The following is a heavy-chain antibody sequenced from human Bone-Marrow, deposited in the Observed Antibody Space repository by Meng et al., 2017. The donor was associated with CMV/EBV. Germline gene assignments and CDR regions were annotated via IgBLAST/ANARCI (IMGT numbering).Heavy chain of an antibody. D-gene: IGHD2-2*01. Sequence: GGSLRLSCAASGFTFSNAWMSWVRQAPGKGPEWVGRIKSKTDGGTTDYAAPVKGRFTISRDDSKNTLYLQMNSLKTEDTAVYYCTTIYCSSTSCYDYWGQGTLVTVSS. J-gene: IGHJ4*02. CDR3: TTIYCSSTSCYDY. CDR2: IKSKTDGGTT. CDR1: GFTFSNAW. V-gene: IGHV3-15*01.